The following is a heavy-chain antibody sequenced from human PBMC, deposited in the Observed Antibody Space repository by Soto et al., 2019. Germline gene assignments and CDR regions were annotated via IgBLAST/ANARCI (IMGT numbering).Heavy chain of an antibody. CDR3: AHGVGALDY. V-gene: IGHV2-5*02. J-gene: IGHJ4*02. CDR2: IYWDDNK. D-gene: IGHD1-26*01. CDR1: GFSLSTSGVA. Sequence: QITLKESGPTLVKPTQTLTLTCTFSGFSLSTSGVAVGWIRQPPGKALEWLALIYWDDNKRYSPSLKSRLTXXKDTSKNQVVLTVTNMDPVDTATYYCAHGVGALDYWGQGTLVTVSS.